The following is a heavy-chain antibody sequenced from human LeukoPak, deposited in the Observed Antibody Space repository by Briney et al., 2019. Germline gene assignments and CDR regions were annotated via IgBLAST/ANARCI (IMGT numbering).Heavy chain of an antibody. V-gene: IGHV3-21*01. Sequence: GGSLRLSCAASGFTFSSYSMNWVRQAPGKGLEWVSSISSSSSYIYYADSVKGRFTISRDNAKNSLYLQMNSLRAEDTAVYYCARVSLGYSGYDSWGQGTLATVSS. CDR1: GFTFSSYS. D-gene: IGHD5-12*01. J-gene: IGHJ4*02. CDR3: ARVSLGYSGYDS. CDR2: ISSSSSYI.